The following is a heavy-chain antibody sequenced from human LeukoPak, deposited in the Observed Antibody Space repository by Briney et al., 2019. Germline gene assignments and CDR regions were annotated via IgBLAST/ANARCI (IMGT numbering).Heavy chain of an antibody. Sequence: GGSLRLSCAASGFTFSSYAISWVRQAPGKGLEWVSVMSGSGGPTYYADSLKGRFTISRDNSKNTVYLEMNSLRVDDTAVYYCAKLQAGYFDSSGYHFDYWGQGTLVTVSS. D-gene: IGHD3-22*01. V-gene: IGHV3-23*01. J-gene: IGHJ4*02. CDR3: AKLQAGYFDSSGYHFDY. CDR2: MSGSGGPT. CDR1: GFTFSSYA.